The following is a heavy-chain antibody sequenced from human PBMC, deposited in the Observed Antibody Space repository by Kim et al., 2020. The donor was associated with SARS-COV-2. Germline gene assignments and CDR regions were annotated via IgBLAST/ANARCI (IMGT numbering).Heavy chain of an antibody. CDR2: IGWDGSST. Sequence: GGSLRLSCAASGFTFSSDWMHWVRQAPGKGLVWVSGIGWDGSSTSYADSVKGRFTISRDNAKNTLSLQMNSLRAEDTAVYYCARSDGSGRGVAYGGQGIL. J-gene: IGHJ4*02. CDR3: ARSDGSGRGVAY. D-gene: IGHD3-10*01. V-gene: IGHV3-74*01. CDR1: GFTFSSDW.